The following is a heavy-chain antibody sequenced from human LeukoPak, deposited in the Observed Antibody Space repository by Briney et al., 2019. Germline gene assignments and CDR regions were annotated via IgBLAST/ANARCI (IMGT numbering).Heavy chain of an antibody. Sequence: SETLSLTCTVSGGSIRSYYWSWIRQTPGKGLEWIGYIYYSGSTNYNPSLKSRVTISVDTSKNQFSLKLSSVTAADTAVYYCAGQRYYFDYWGQGTLVTVSS. J-gene: IGHJ4*02. CDR3: AGQRYYFDY. CDR1: GGSIRSYY. V-gene: IGHV4-59*08. CDR2: IYYSGST.